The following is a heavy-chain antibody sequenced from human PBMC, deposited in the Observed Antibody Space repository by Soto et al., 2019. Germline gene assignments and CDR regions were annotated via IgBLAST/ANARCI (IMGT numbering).Heavy chain of an antibody. CDR1: GFTFSNAW. J-gene: IGHJ6*02. D-gene: IGHD3-9*01. Sequence: GGSLRLSCAASGFTFSNAWMNWVRQAPGKGLEWVGRIKSKTDGGTTDYAAPGKGRFTISRDDSKKTMYLQMNSLKTEDTAVYYCTTAHRRYFDWLLSDHYYYYGMDVWGQGTTVTVSS. V-gene: IGHV3-15*07. CDR2: IKSKTDGGTT. CDR3: TTAHRRYFDWLLSDHYYYYGMDV.